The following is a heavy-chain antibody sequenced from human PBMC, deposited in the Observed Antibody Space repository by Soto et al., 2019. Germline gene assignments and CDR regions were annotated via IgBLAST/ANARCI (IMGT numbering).Heavy chain of an antibody. D-gene: IGHD1-26*01. CDR3: VKNRGGGSYTSWSFAS. Sequence: EVQRLDSGGGLVQPGGSLRLSCAASGFTFSCCAMSWVRQAPGKGLEWVSTIHGDGDYMQYTDSVKGRFTISRDNSRNTLYLQMDSLRGDDTAVYYCVKNRGGGSYTSWSFASWGRGTLVTVSS. CDR1: GFTFSCCA. V-gene: IGHV3-23*01. J-gene: IGHJ2*01. CDR2: IHGDGDYM.